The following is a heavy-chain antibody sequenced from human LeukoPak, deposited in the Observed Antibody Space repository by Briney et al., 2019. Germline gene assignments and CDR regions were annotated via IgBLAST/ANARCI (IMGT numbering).Heavy chain of an antibody. D-gene: IGHD3-10*01. CDR3: AKDRLWYYGSGSYSNWFDP. Sequence: GGSLRLSCAASGFPFIGYAMSWVRQAPGKGLEWVSAVSGSGGSTYYADSVKGRFTISRDNSKNTLYLQMNSLRAEDTAVYYCAKDRLWYYGSGSYSNWFDPWGQGTLVTVSS. CDR1: GFPFIGYA. J-gene: IGHJ5*02. V-gene: IGHV3-23*01. CDR2: VSGSGGST.